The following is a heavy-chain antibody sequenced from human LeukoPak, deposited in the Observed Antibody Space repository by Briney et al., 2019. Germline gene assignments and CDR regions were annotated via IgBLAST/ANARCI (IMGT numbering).Heavy chain of an antibody. V-gene: IGHV4-34*01. CDR2: INHSGST. CDR1: GGSFSGYY. J-gene: IGHJ6*02. Sequence: PSETLSLTCAVYGGSFSGYYWSWIRQPPGKGLEWIGEINHSGSTNYNPSLKSRVTISVDTSKNQFSLKLSSVTAADTAVYYCARGGGLRITIFGVVRYGMDVWGQGTTVTVSS. CDR3: ARGGGLRITIFGVVRYGMDV. D-gene: IGHD3-3*01.